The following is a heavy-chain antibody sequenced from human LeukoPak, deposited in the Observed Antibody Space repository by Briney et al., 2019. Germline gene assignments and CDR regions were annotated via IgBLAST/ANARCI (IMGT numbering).Heavy chain of an antibody. V-gene: IGHV3-7*01. CDR3: ARXGXGGSTYLYGSGFDD. CDR1: RFTFSTYW. D-gene: IGHD3-10*01. J-gene: IGHJ5*02. Sequence: PGGSLRLSCAASRFTFSTYWMSWVRQAPGKGLEWVASINEDGSEKYYVGSVKGRFTISRDNANNSVYRQMNSLRAEDTAVYYCARXGXGGSTYLYGSGFDDWGQGSLVTLSS. CDR2: INEDGSEK.